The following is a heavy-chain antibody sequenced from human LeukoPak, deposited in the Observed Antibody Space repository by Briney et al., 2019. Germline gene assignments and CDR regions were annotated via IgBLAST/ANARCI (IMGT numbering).Heavy chain of an antibody. CDR2: IRYDGSDK. CDR1: GFTFSSYG. Sequence: PGGSLRLSCAASGFTFSSYGMHWVRQAPGKGLEWVAFIRYDGSDKYYADSVKGRFTISRDNSKNTLYLQMNSLRAEDTAVYYCAKGLSPVAPPREFDYWGQGTLVTVSS. D-gene: IGHD4-23*01. J-gene: IGHJ4*02. CDR3: AKGLSPVAPPREFDY. V-gene: IGHV3-30*02.